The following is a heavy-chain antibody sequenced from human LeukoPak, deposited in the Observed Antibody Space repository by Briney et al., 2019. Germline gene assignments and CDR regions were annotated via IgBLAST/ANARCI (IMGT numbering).Heavy chain of an antibody. CDR1: GGSISSSSYY. V-gene: IGHV4-39*07. CDR2: IYYSGST. Sequence: PSETLSLTCTVSGGSISSSSYYWGWIRQPPGKGLEWIGSIYYSGSTNYNPSLKSRVTISVDTSKNQFSLKLSSVTAADTAMYYCAREFAASGTNWFDPWGQGTLVTVSS. D-gene: IGHD6-13*01. CDR3: AREFAASGTNWFDP. J-gene: IGHJ5*02.